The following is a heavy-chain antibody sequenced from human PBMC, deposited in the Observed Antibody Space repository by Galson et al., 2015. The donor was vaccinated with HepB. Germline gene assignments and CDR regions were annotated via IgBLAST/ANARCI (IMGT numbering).Heavy chain of an antibody. J-gene: IGHJ4*02. D-gene: IGHD6-6*01. CDR2: IYYNGAT. V-gene: IGHV4-39*07. CDR3: ARELLSMSSDGGVDY. Sequence: SETLSLTCTVSGGSIRTSRYYWGWVRQPPGKGLEWIGTIYYNGATRYNPSLQSRVTISLDTSQNGFSLRLTSVTAADSAVYYCARELLSMSSDGGVDYWGRGTLVTVSS. CDR1: GGSIRTSRYY.